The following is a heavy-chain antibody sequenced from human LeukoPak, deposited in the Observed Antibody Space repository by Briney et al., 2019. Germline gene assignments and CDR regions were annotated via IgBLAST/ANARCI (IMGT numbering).Heavy chain of an antibody. Sequence: GGSLRLSCAASGFTVSSYSMNWVRQAPGKGLECVSYISSSSSTIYYADSVKGRFTISRDNAKNSLYLQMNSLRAEDTAVYYCARDSSGYYSPRADYWGQGTLVTVSS. CDR3: ARDSSGYYSPRADY. J-gene: IGHJ4*02. CDR2: ISSSSSTI. CDR1: GFTVSSYS. V-gene: IGHV3-48*01. D-gene: IGHD3-22*01.